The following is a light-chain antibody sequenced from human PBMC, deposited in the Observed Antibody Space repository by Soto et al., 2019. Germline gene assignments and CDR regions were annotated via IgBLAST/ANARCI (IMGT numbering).Light chain of an antibody. Sequence: EIVLTQSPGTLSLSPGERATLSCRASQSVSSSFLAWYQQKPGQAPRLLIYGASNRATGIPDRFSGSGSGTDFTLTISRLEPEDFAVYYCQHYVNWPLTFGGGTKVESK. J-gene: IGKJ4*01. CDR1: QSVSSSF. V-gene: IGKV3-20*01. CDR2: GAS. CDR3: QHYVNWPLT.